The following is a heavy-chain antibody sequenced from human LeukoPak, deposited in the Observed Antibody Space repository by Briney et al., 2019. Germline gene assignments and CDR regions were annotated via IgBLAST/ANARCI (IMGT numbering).Heavy chain of an antibody. CDR3: ARDGYFDL. CDR2: INPYNDNT. V-gene: IGHV1-18*01. CDR1: GYTFTSYG. J-gene: IGHJ2*01. Sequence: ASVKVSCKASGYTFTSYGFSWVRQAPGQGLEWMGWINPYNDNTNYARNLQGRVTMTTDTSTSTAHMELRSLRSDDTAVYYCARDGYFDLWGRGTLVTVSS.